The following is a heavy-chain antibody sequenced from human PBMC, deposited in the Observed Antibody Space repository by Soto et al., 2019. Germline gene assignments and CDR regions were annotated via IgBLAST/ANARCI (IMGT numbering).Heavy chain of an antibody. J-gene: IGHJ6*03. CDR1: GYTFTNYG. V-gene: IGHV1-18*01. D-gene: IGHD6-6*01. CDR3: ARVQQLVGYFYYYMDV. CDR2: ISAYNGNT. Sequence: ASGKVSCKASGYTFTNYGITWVRQAPGQGLEWMGWISAYNGNTHYTQRLQGRVTMTTDTSTSTAYMELRGLRSDDTAVYYCARVQQLVGYFYYYMDVWGKGTTVTVSS.